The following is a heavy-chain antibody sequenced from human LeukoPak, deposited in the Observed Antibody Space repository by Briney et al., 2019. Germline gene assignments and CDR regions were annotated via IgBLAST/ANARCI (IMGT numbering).Heavy chain of an antibody. V-gene: IGHV1-8*01. CDR2: MNPNSGNT. CDR3: ASISSGSYYYGMDV. CDR1: GYTFTSYD. D-gene: IGHD3-22*01. Sequence: ASVNVSCKSSGYTFTSYDIHWVRPATGQGLAWMGWMNPNSGNTGYAQKFQGRVTMTRNTSISTAYMELSSLRSGDTAVYYCASISSGSYYYGMDVWGQGTTVTVSS. J-gene: IGHJ6*02.